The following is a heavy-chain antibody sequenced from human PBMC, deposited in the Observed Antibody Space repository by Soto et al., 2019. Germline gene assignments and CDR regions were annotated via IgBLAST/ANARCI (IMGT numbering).Heavy chain of an antibody. Sequence: QLQLQESGPGLVKPSETLSLTCTVSGGSISSSSYYWGWIRQPPGKGLEWIGSIYYSGSTYYNPSLKSRVTISVDTSKNQFSLKLSSVTAADTAVYYCARLRSGTALFDYWGQGTLVTVSS. J-gene: IGHJ4*02. CDR3: ARLRSGTALFDY. CDR1: GGSISSSSYY. D-gene: IGHD6-25*01. CDR2: IYYSGST. V-gene: IGHV4-39*01.